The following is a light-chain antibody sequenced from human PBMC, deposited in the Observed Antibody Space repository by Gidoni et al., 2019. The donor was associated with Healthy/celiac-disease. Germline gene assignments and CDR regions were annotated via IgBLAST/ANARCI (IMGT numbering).Light chain of an antibody. CDR3: QSYDSSNSYVV. J-gene: IGLJ2*01. Sequence: NFMLTPPHSVSESTRQPVTTSCTRSSGSIASNYVQWYQQRPGSAPTTVIYEDNQRPSGVPDRFSGSIDSSSNSASLTISGLKTEDEADYYCQSYDSSNSYVVFGGGTKLTVL. CDR2: EDN. CDR1: SGSIASNY. V-gene: IGLV6-57*03.